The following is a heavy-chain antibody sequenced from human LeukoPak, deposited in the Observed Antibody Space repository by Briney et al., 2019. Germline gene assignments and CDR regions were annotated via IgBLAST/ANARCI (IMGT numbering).Heavy chain of an antibody. CDR2: INHSGST. CDR3: AREKGPYCSGGSCSRPWYDKRRYGMDV. V-gene: IGHV4-34*01. CDR1: GGSFSGYY. Sequence: SETLSLTCAVYGGSFSGYYWSWIRQPLGKGLEWIGEINHSGSTNYNPSLKSRVTISVDTSKNQFSLKLSSVTAADTAVYYCAREKGPYCSGGSCSRPWYDKRRYGMDVWGQGTTVTVSS. D-gene: IGHD2-15*01. J-gene: IGHJ6*02.